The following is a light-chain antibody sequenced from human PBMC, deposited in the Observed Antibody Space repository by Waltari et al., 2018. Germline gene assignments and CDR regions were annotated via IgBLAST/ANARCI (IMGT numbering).Light chain of an antibody. CDR2: GAS. V-gene: IGKV3-15*01. CDR1: QSVNTN. J-gene: IGKJ4*01. CDR3: HQYHNWPPIT. Sequence: EIVMTQSPATLSVSPGESATLPCRASQSVNTNLAWYQQKPGQAPRLLISGASTRAPGIPSRFSGSGSGTDFTLTISSLQSEDLAVYYCHQYHNWPPITFGGGTKVEIK.